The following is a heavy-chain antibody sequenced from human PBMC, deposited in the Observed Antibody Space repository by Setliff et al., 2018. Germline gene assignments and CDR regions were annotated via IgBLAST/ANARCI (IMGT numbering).Heavy chain of an antibody. CDR1: GFTFSAYA. D-gene: IGHD6-13*01. V-gene: IGHV3-23*01. J-gene: IGHJ6*03. CDR2: ISPIGDST. Sequence: GGSLRLSCAASGFTFSAYAMSWVRQSPGKGLEWVSAISPIGDSTYYLDSVKGRFTISRDNSKNTLYLQMNSLRAEDTAMYYCAKDGTEQLVVYYYHYMDVWGKGTTVTVSS. CDR3: AKDGTEQLVVYYYHYMDV.